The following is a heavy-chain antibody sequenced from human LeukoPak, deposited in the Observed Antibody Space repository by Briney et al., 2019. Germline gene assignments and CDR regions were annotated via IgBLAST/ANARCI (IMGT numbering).Heavy chain of an antibody. Sequence: GGSLRLSCAASGFIFSNYAMAWVRQAPGKGLECVAGITTNGDSTHYTGSVKGRFIISRDNSKNTLYLQMGSLRAEDTALYYCARGDCSSNTCYEGFDLWGQGTLVTVSS. V-gene: IGHV3-64*02. CDR2: ITTNGDST. CDR1: GFIFSNYA. CDR3: ARGDCSSNTCYEGFDL. D-gene: IGHD2-2*01. J-gene: IGHJ5*02.